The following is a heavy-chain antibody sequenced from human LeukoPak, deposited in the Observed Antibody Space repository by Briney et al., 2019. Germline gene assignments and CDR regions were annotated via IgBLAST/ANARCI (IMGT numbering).Heavy chain of an antibody. CDR3: ARVGVDYSGNIIKYYFDY. J-gene: IGHJ4*02. CDR1: GGSISSGTYY. CDR2: IYTRGST. Sequence: SETLSLTCTVSGGSISSGTYYWSWIRQPAGKGLEWIGRIYTRGSTNYNPSLKSRVIISVDTSKNQFSLKLSPVIAADTAVYYCARVGVDYSGNIIKYYFDYWGQGTLVTVSS. V-gene: IGHV4-61*02. D-gene: IGHD4-23*01.